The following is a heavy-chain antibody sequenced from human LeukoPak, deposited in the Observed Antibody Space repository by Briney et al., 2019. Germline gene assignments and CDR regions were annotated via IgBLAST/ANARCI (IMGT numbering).Heavy chain of an antibody. Sequence: GGSLRLSCAASGFTFSSYGMHWVRQAPGKGLEWVAFIRYDGSNKYYADSVKGRFTISRDNSKNTLYLQMNSLRAEDTAVYYCAKGTTSPYYYDSSGYYTPYYYYYYMDVWGKGTTVTISS. D-gene: IGHD3-22*01. CDR3: AKGTTSPYYYDSSGYYTPYYYYYYMDV. V-gene: IGHV3-30*02. CDR1: GFTFSSYG. J-gene: IGHJ6*03. CDR2: IRYDGSNK.